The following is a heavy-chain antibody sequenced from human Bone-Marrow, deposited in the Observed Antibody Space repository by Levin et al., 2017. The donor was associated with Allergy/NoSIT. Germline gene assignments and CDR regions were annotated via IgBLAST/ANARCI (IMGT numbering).Heavy chain of an antibody. V-gene: IGHV3-21*01. CDR1: GFTFTSYT. CDR3: ASYGDNGAYFDL. D-gene: IGHD4-17*01. Sequence: GESLKISCLASGFTFTSYTMNWVRQAPGKGLEWVASITISSSYIYYLESVKGRFTVSRDNAKNSLYLQMNSLRAEDTAVYYCASYGDNGAYFDLWGRGTLVTVSS. CDR2: ITISSSYI. J-gene: IGHJ2*01.